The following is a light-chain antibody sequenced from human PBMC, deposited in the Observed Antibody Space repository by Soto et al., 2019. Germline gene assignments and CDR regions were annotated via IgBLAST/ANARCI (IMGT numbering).Light chain of an antibody. CDR2: AAS. Sequence: AIRMTQSPSSLSASTGDRVTITCRASQGISSYLAWYQQKPGKAPKLLIYAASTLQSGVPSRFSGSGSGIDFTLTISCLQSEDFATYYCQQYYSYPPFTFGPGTKVDIK. CDR3: QQYYSYPPFT. V-gene: IGKV1-8*01. CDR1: QGISSY. J-gene: IGKJ3*01.